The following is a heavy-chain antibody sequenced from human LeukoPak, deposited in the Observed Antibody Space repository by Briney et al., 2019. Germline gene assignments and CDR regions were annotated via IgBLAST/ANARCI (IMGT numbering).Heavy chain of an antibody. CDR2: INPSGGST. Sequence: ASVKVSCKASGYTFTSYYMHWVRQGPGQGLEWMGIINPSGGSTSYAQKFQGRVTMTRDTSTSTVYMELSSLRSEDTAVCYCARIGGIGAAGTWLWFDPWGQGTLVTVSS. J-gene: IGHJ5*02. CDR3: ARIGGIGAAGTWLWFDP. V-gene: IGHV1-46*01. CDR1: GYTFTSYY. D-gene: IGHD6-13*01.